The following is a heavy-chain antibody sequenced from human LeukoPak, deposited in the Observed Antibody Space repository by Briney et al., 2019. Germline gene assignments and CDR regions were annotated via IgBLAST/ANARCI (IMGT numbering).Heavy chain of an antibody. CDR1: GGSISSSSYY. V-gene: IGHV4-39*01. Sequence: ASETLSLTCTVSGGSISSSSYYWGWIRQPPGKGLEWIGSIYYSGSTYYNPSLKSRVTISVDTSKNQFSLKLSSVTAADTAVYYCARGIVGATSWFDPWGQGTLVTVSS. D-gene: IGHD1-26*01. J-gene: IGHJ5*02. CDR2: IYYSGST. CDR3: ARGIVGATSWFDP.